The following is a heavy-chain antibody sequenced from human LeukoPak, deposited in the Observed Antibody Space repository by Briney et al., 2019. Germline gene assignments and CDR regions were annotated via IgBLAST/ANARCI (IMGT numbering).Heavy chain of an antibody. V-gene: IGHV3-30*03. CDR3: VGAAIEYYYGMDV. J-gene: IGHJ6*02. CDR2: ISYDGSNK. D-gene: IGHD5-24*01. CDR1: GFTFSSYG. Sequence: GRSLRLSCAASGFTFSSYGMHWVRQAPGKGLEWVAVISYDGSNKYYADSVKGRFTISRDNSKNSLYLQMNSLRTEDTALYYCVGAAIEYYYGMDVWGQGTTVTVSS.